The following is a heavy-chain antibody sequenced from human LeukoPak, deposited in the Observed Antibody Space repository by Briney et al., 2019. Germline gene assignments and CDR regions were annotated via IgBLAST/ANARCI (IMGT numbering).Heavy chain of an antibody. Sequence: SVRVSCKASRGTFSSYAISWVRQAPGQGLEWMGGIIPIFGTANYAQKFQGRVTITADKSTSTAYMERSSLRSEDTAVYYCASDGRERGYSYAINIWGQGTMVTVSS. V-gene: IGHV1-69*06. D-gene: IGHD5-18*01. J-gene: IGHJ3*02. CDR1: RGTFSSYA. CDR2: IIPIFGTA. CDR3: ASDGRERGYSYAINI.